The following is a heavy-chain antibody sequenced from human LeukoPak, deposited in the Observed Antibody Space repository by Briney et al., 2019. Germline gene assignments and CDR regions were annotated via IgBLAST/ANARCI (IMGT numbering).Heavy chain of an antibody. CDR1: GGSFSVYY. V-gene: IGHV4-34*01. J-gene: IGHJ4*02. CDR2: INHSGST. CDR3: ARGPMVRGVIIAPFDY. D-gene: IGHD3-10*01. Sequence: SETLSLTCAVYGGSFSVYYWSWIRQPPGKGLEWIGEINHSGSTNYNPSLKSRVTISVDTSKNQFSLKLSSVTAADTAVYYCARGPMVRGVIIAPFDYWGQGTLVTVSS.